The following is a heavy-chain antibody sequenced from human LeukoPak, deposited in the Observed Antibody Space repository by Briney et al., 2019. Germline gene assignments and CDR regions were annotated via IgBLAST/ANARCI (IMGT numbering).Heavy chain of an antibody. CDR1: GYTFTSYE. CDR2: ISVYNGNT. Sequence: GASVKVSCKASGYTFTSYEISWVRQAPGQGLEWMGWISVYNGNTNCAQNLQGRVTMTTDTSTSTAYMELRSLRSDDTAVYYCARNAVSCSSTSCYSFDPWGQGTLVTVSS. J-gene: IGHJ5*02. CDR3: ARNAVSCSSTSCYSFDP. D-gene: IGHD2-2*01. V-gene: IGHV1-18*01.